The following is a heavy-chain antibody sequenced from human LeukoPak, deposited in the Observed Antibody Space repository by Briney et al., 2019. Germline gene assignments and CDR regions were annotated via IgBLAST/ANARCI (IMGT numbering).Heavy chain of an antibody. CDR1: GYTFG. J-gene: IGHJ5*02. Sequence: ASLKVSCKTSGYTFGVTWVRQAPGQGLEWVGWISAYDGNTNYAPKFQGRVAMTTDTSTNTAYMELRSLRSDDTAIYYCARTSPMMFCSSSFFDPWGQGTLVTVSS. D-gene: IGHD2-2*01. V-gene: IGHV1-18*01. CDR2: ISAYDGNT. CDR3: ARTSPMMFCSSSFFDP.